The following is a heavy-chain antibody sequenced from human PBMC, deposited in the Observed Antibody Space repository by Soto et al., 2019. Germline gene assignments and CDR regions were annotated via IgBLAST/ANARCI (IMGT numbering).Heavy chain of an antibody. CDR2: IFHGGST. CDR1: GAPITWGDYS. CDR3: ARGRVVVPGAVMFNCLDT. J-gene: IGHJ5*02. V-gene: IGHV4-30-2*01. Sequence: SETLSLTCAISGAPITWGDYSWNWIRQPPGKGLEWIGYIFHGGSTYYNPSLRSRVTISVDRSRTQVSLKMSSVTAADTAVYYCARGRVVVPGAVMFNCLDTWGQGALVTVSS. D-gene: IGHD2-2*01.